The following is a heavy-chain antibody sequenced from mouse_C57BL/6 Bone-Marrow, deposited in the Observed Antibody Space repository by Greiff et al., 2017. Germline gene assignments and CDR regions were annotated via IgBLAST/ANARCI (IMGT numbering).Heavy chain of an antibody. CDR3: AREGDSPYYFDY. CDR2: ISYDGSN. J-gene: IGHJ2*01. Sequence: ESGPGLVKPSQSLSLTCSVTGYSITSGYYWNWIRQFPGNKLEWMGYISYDGSNNYNPSLKNRISITRDTSKNQVFLKLNSVTTEDTATYYCAREGDSPYYFDYWGQGTTLTVSS. V-gene: IGHV3-6*01. D-gene: IGHD2-12*01. CDR1: GYSITSGYY.